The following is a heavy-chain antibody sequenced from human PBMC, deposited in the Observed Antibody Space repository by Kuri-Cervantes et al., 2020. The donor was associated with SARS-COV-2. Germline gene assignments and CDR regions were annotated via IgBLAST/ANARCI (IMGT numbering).Heavy chain of an antibody. D-gene: IGHD2-2*01. J-gene: IGHJ4*02. Sequence: GGSLRFSCSAPGFTLISHNIIWVRKAPGKGLEWVSAISASSAYIYYADSMKGRFTISRDNAKNSLYLQFNSLRAEETAMYYCARERLRDRSSTTSYYFDYWGQGTLVTVSS. CDR3: ARERLRDRSSTTSYYFDY. CDR1: GFTLISHN. V-gene: IGHV3-21*01. CDR2: ISASSAYI.